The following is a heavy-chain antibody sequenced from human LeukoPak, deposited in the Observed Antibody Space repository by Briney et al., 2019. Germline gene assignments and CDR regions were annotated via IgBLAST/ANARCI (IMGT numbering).Heavy chain of an antibody. D-gene: IGHD1-26*01. CDR3: ARDQGIVGSYQAHYYYYGMDV. J-gene: IGHJ6*02. V-gene: IGHV1-2*04. CDR1: GYTFTGYY. Sequence: ASVKVSCKASGYTFTGYYMHWVRQAPGQGLEWMGWINPNSGGTNYAQKFQGWVTMTRDTSISTAYMELSRLRSDDTAVYYCARDQGIVGSYQAHYYYYGMDVWGQGTTVTVSS. CDR2: INPNSGGT.